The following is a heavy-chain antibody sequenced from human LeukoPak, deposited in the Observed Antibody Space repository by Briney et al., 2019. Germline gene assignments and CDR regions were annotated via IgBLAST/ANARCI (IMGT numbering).Heavy chain of an antibody. J-gene: IGHJ5*02. Sequence: ASVKVSCKASGYTFTGYYMHWVRQAPGQGLEWMGWINPNSGGTNYAQKFQGRVTMTRDTSTSTVYMELSSLRSEDTAVYYCATEDILTGYYQARWFDPWGQGTLVTVSS. V-gene: IGHV1-2*02. CDR3: ATEDILTGYYQARWFDP. CDR1: GYTFTGYY. CDR2: INPNSGGT. D-gene: IGHD3-9*01.